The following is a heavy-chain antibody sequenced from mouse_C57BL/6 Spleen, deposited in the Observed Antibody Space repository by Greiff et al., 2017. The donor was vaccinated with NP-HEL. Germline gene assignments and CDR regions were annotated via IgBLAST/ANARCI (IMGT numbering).Heavy chain of an antibody. D-gene: IGHD4-1*01. CDR2: ISNGGGST. CDR3: ARHDWDVFAY. CDR1: GFTFSDYY. J-gene: IGHJ3*01. Sequence: EVQRVESGGGLVQPGGSLKLSCAASGFTFSDYYMYWVRQTPEKRLEWVAYISNGGGSTYYPDTVKGRFTISRDNAKNTLYLQMSLLKSEDTAMYYCARHDWDVFAYWGQGTLVTVSA. V-gene: IGHV5-12*01.